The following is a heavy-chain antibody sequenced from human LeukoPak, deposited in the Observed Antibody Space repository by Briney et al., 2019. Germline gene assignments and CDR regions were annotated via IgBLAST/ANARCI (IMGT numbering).Heavy chain of an antibody. CDR2: ISGSGGST. D-gene: IGHD2-15*01. J-gene: IGHJ5*02. Sequence: PGGSLRLSCAASGLTFSSYAMNWVRQAPGKGLEWVSVISGSGGSTYYADSVKGRFTISRDNSKNTLYLQMNSLRAEDTAVYYRAKAPGSVCSGGSCRLRWPWGQGTLVTVSS. CDR3: AKAPGSVCSGGSCRLRWP. V-gene: IGHV3-23*01. CDR1: GLTFSSYA.